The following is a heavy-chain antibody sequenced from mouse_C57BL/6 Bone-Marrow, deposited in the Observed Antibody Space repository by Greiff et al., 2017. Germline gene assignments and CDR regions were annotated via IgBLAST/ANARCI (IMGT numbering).Heavy chain of an antibody. D-gene: IGHD4-1*01. J-gene: IGHJ1*01. Sequence: QVQLQQPGAELVKPGASVKLSCKASGYTFTSYWMQWVKQRPGQGLEWIGEIDPSASYTNYNQKFKGKATLTVDTSSSTAYMQLSSLTSEDSAVYYCAREGLLGLFGLRGPGTTVTVS. V-gene: IGHV1-50*01. CDR3: AREGLLGLFGL. CDR1: GYTFTSYW. CDR2: IDPSASYT.